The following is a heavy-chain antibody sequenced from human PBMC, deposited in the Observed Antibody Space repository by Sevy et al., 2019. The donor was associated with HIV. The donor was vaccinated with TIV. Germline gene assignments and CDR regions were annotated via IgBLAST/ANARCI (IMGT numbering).Heavy chain of an antibody. CDR1: GASISNTAYY. V-gene: IGHV4-39*01. D-gene: IGHD2-8*01. Sequence: TLSLTCIVSGASISNTAYYWGWIRQSPGKGLEWIASIRHGGYTFYNPSLKSRVTISADTSKNQFSLKLTSVSAADTSIYYCVGPKLTYTNGWHYFDYWGQGTVVTVSS. CDR2: IRHGGYT. CDR3: VGPKLTYTNGWHYFDY. J-gene: IGHJ4*02.